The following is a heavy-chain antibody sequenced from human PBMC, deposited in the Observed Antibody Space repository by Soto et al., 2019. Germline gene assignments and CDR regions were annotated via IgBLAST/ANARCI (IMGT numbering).Heavy chain of an antibody. CDR1: GYTFTSYG. V-gene: IGHV1-18*01. CDR2: ISAYNGNT. D-gene: IGHD2-2*01. Sequence: ASVKVSCKASGYTFTSYGISWVRQAPGQGLEWMGWISAYNGNTNYAQKLQGRVTMTTDTSTSTAYMELRSQRSDDTAVYYCARDLGIVVVPAANLDYWGQVTLVTVSS. CDR3: ARDLGIVVVPAANLDY. J-gene: IGHJ4*02.